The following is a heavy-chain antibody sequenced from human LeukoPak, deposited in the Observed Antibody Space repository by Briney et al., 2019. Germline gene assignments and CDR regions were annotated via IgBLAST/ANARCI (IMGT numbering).Heavy chain of an antibody. CDR1: GGSISSSSYY. D-gene: IGHD1-1*01. CDR3: ARVGGTTGTAFDY. J-gene: IGHJ4*02. CDR2: IYYSGST. Sequence: PSETLSLTCSVSGGSISSSSYYWSWIRQPPGKGLEWIGYIYYSGSTNYNPCLKSRVTISVDTSKNQFSLKLNPVTAADTAVYYCARVGGTTGTAFDYWGQGTLVTVSS. V-gene: IGHV4-61*05.